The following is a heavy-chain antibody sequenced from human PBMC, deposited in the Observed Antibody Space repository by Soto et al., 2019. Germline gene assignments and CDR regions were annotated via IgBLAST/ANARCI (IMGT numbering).Heavy chain of an antibody. V-gene: IGHV3-11*06. CDR3: ARAASELDY. Sequence: EFGGGLVKPGGSVRLSCSASGFTFSDYYMTWIRQAPGKGLEWVSYISSTSSHTNYADSVEGRFTISRDNAKNSLYLQMNSLRAEDTAVYYCARAASELDYWGQGTLVTVSP. J-gene: IGHJ4*02. D-gene: IGHD5-18*01. CDR2: ISSTSSHT. CDR1: GFTFSDYY.